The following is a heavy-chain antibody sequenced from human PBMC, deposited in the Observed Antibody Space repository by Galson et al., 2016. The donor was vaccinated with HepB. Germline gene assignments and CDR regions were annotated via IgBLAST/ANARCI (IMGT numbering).Heavy chain of an antibody. CDR2: INWNSISI. CDR1: GFTFDDYA. J-gene: IGHJ3*02. V-gene: IGHV3-9*01. Sequence: SLRLSCAASGFTFDDYAMHWVRQAPGKGLEWVSVINWNSISIAYADSVKGRFTISRDNAKNSLYLEMSSLRPDDTALYYCAKSSADAFDIWGQGTMVTVSS. CDR3: AKSSADAFDI.